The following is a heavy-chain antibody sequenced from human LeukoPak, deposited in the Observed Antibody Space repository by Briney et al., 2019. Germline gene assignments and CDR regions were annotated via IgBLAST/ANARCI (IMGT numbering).Heavy chain of an antibody. D-gene: IGHD3-22*01. CDR2: IKYDGREK. Sequence: GGSLRLSCAASGFTLSRHWMTWVRQAPGKGLEWGANIKYDGREKFYVDSVKGRFTISRDNARNALYLQMDSLRAEDTAVYYCAKSDTFYYDSSNYWGQGTLVIVSS. V-gene: IGHV3-7*01. CDR3: AKSDTFYYDSSNY. CDR1: GFTLSRHW. J-gene: IGHJ4*02.